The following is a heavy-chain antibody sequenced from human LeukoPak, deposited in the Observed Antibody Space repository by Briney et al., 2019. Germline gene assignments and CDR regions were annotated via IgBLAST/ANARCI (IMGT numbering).Heavy chain of an antibody. D-gene: IGHD3-10*01. J-gene: IGHJ4*02. V-gene: IGHV3-30*02. Sequence: GGSLRLSCAASGFTFSSYAMGWVRQAPGKGLEWVAFIRYDGSNKYYADSVKGRFTISRDNSKNTLYLQMNSLRAEDTAVYYCAKLSGDGELLVSDYWGQGTLVTVSS. CDR3: AKLSGDGELLVSDY. CDR1: GFTFSSYA. CDR2: IRYDGSNK.